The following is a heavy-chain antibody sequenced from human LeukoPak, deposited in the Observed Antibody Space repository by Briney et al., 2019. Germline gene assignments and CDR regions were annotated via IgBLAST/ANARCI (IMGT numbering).Heavy chain of an antibody. J-gene: IGHJ6*02. V-gene: IGHV3-7*03. CDR3: ARGFDCSTTSCSCMDV. CDR2: LKFAGSEK. D-gene: IGHD2-2*01. CDR1: GFTFGSYW. Sequence: GGSLRLSCVGSGFTFGSYWMSWVRQAPGKGPEWVANLKFAGSEKYYADSVEGRFTISRDNAKNSLYLQMNSLRAEDTAVYYCARGFDCSTTSCSCMDVWGQGTTVTVSS.